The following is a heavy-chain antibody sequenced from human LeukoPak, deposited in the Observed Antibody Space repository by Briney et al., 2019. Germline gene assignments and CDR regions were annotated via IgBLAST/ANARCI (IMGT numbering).Heavy chain of an antibody. CDR2: ISGRGTYI. J-gene: IGHJ1*01. D-gene: IGHD3-22*01. Sequence: GGALRLSSAASGFTFSDDSLNWVRQAPGKGLEWGSFISGRGTYIYYADSVKGRFTISRDNSKNTLYLQMNSLSAQNTPLYYSARDPLRYYDTSGYYVWGHXXLVTASS. V-gene: IGHV3-21*04. CDR3: ARDPLRYYDTSGYYV. CDR1: GFTFSDDS.